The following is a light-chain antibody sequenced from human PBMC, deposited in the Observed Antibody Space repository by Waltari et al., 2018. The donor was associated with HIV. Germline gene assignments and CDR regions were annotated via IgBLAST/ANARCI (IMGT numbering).Light chain of an antibody. CDR2: WAS. CDR1: QSVLSSSKNKNY. V-gene: IGKV4-1*01. J-gene: IGKJ1*01. Sequence: DIVVTQSPDSLAVSLGERATINCRSSQSVLSSSKNKNYLAWYQQKPGQPPKLIIYWASSRESGVPDRFSGSGSGTDFSLPISSLQAEDVAVYYCQQYYGTPPWTFGHGTKVEIK. CDR3: QQYYGTPPWT.